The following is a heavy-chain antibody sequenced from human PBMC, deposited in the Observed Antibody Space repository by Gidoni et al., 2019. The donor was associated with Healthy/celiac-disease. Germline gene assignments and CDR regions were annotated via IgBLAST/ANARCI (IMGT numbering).Heavy chain of an antibody. CDR1: GGSVSSSSYY. V-gene: IGHV4-39*01. Sequence: QLQLQESGPGLVQPSATLSLTCTVSGGSVSSSSYYWGWIRQPPGKGLEWIGSIYYSGSTYYNPSLKSRGTISVETSKNQFSLKLSSVTAADTAVYYCARVFLANWFDPWGQGTLVTVSS. J-gene: IGHJ5*02. CDR3: ARVFLANWFDP. CDR2: IYYSGST.